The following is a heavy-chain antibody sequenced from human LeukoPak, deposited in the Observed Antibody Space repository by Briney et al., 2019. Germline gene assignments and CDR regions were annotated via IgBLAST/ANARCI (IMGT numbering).Heavy chain of an antibody. D-gene: IGHD1-26*01. CDR1: GFTFDDYA. CDR3: AKGSGDRVGAPYYFDY. Sequence: GGSLRLSCAASGFTFDDYAMHWVRQAPGKGLEWVSGISWNSGSIGYADSVKGRFTISRDNAKNSLYLQMNSLRAEDTALYYCAKGSGDRVGAPYYFDYWGQGTLVTVSS. J-gene: IGHJ4*02. V-gene: IGHV3-9*01. CDR2: ISWNSGSI.